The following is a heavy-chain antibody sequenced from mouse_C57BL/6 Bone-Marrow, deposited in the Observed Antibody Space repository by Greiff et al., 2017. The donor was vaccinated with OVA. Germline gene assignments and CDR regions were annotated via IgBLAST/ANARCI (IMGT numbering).Heavy chain of an antibody. Sequence: VQLQQSGPGLVQPSQRLSITCTVSGFSFTSYGVHWVRQSPGKGLEWLGVIWRGGSTDYNAAFISRLSISQDTSKSQVFFQMNSLQADDTSIYYCASPRAMDYWGQGTSVTVSS. CDR2: IWRGGST. CDR1: GFSFTSYG. CDR3: ASPRAMDY. V-gene: IGHV2-2*01. J-gene: IGHJ4*01.